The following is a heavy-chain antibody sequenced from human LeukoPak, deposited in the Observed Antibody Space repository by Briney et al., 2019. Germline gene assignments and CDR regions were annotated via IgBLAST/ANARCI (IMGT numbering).Heavy chain of an antibody. Sequence: SETLSLTCTVPGGSISSYYWSWIRQPPGKGLEWIGYIYYSEDTNYNPSLKSRVTISVDTSKNQFSLKLSSVTAADTAVYYCARADYGDDYYFDYWGQGTLVTVSS. V-gene: IGHV4-59*01. J-gene: IGHJ4*02. CDR3: ARADYGDDYYFDY. CDR1: GGSISSYY. CDR2: IYYSEDT. D-gene: IGHD4-17*01.